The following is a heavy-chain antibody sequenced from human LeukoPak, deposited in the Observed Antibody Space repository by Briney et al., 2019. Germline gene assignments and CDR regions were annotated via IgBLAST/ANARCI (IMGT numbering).Heavy chain of an antibody. V-gene: IGHV3-21*04. D-gene: IGHD1-26*01. CDR3: AASRVVGAIRGTPDY. J-gene: IGHJ4*02. CDR2: ITTTFYT. CDR1: GFTFSSYS. Sequence: GGSLRLSCAASGFTFSSYSFNWVRQVPGKGLEWVSSITTTFYTYYTDSVKGRFTIPRDNSKNTLYLQMNSLRAEDTAVYYCAASRVVGAIRGTPDYWGQGTLVTVSS.